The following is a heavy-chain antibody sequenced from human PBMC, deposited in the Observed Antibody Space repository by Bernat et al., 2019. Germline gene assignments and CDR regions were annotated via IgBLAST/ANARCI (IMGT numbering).Heavy chain of an antibody. D-gene: IGHD6-19*01. Sequence: EVQLVESGGGLVQPGGSLRLSCAASGFTFSSYWMSWVRQAPGKGLEWVGRIKSKTDGGTTDYAAPVKGRFTISRDDSKNTLYLQMNSLKTEDTAVYYCTTDPDSGWYLGYWGQGTLVTVSS. CDR1: GFTFSSYW. V-gene: IGHV3-15*01. J-gene: IGHJ4*02. CDR3: TTDPDSGWYLGY. CDR2: IKSKTDGGTT.